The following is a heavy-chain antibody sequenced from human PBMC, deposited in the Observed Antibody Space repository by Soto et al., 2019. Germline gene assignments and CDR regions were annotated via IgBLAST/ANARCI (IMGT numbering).Heavy chain of an antibody. CDR2: IWYDGSNK. D-gene: IGHD6-13*01. J-gene: IGHJ4*02. CDR3: ARADVNDYSSSWYYFDY. Sequence: PGGSLRLSCAASGFTFSSYGMHWVRQAPGKGLEWVAVIWYDGSNKYYADSVKGRFTISRDNSKNTLYLQMNSLRAEDTAVYYCARADVNDYSSSWYYFDYWGQGTLVTVSS. V-gene: IGHV3-33*01. CDR1: GFTFSSYG.